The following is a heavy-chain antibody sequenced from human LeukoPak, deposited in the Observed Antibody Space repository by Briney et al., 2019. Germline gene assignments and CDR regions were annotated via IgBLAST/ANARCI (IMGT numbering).Heavy chain of an antibody. CDR2: IYYSGST. J-gene: IGHJ3*02. Sequence: GSLRLSCAASGFTFPAYAMSWVRQAPGKGLEWIGYIYYSGSTNYNPSLKSRVTISVDTSKNQFSLKLSSVTAADTAVYYCASWYYDSSGFDAFDIWGQGTMVTVSS. CDR1: GFTFPAYA. CDR3: ASWYYDSSGFDAFDI. D-gene: IGHD3-22*01. V-gene: IGHV4-59*01.